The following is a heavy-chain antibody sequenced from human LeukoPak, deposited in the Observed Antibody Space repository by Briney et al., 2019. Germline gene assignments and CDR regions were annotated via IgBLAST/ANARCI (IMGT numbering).Heavy chain of an antibody. CDR2: IYYSGST. Sequence: SETLSLTCTVSGGSISSYYWSWLRQPPGKGLEWIGYIYYSGSTNYNPSLKSRVTISVDTSKNQFSLKLSSVTAADTAVYYCASLDLSSGWYVVYWGQGTLVTVSS. V-gene: IGHV4-59*08. D-gene: IGHD6-19*01. CDR1: GGSISSYY. J-gene: IGHJ4*02. CDR3: ASLDLSSGWYVVY.